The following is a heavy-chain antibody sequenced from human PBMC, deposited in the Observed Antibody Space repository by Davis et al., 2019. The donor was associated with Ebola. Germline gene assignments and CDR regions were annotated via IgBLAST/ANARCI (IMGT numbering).Heavy chain of an antibody. V-gene: IGHV3-11*01. CDR1: GFTFSDYY. J-gene: IGHJ6*02. Sequence: GESLKISCAASGFTFSDYYMSWIRQAPGKGLEWVSYISSSGSTIYYADSVKGRFTISRDNAKNSLYLQMNSLRAEDTAVYYCARPNSGVIAAAGTDYYGMDVWGQGTTVTVSS. CDR3: ARPNSGVIAAAGTDYYGMDV. D-gene: IGHD6-13*01. CDR2: ISSSGSTI.